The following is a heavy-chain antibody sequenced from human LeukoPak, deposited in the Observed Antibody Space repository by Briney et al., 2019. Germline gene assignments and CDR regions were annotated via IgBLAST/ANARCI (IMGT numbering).Heavy chain of an antibody. CDR2: INEDGSEM. CDR1: GFTFSSYA. J-gene: IGHJ3*02. V-gene: IGHV3-7*03. Sequence: GGSLRLSCAASGFTFSSYAMSWVRQAPGKGLEWVANINEDGSEMYHVDSVKGRFTISRDNTKNSLFLQMYSLRAEDTAVYYCARGVYALDIWGQGTMVTVSS. CDR3: ARGVYALDI.